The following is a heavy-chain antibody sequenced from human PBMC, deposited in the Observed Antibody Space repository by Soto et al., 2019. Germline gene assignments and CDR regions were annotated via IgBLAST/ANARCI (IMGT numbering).Heavy chain of an antibody. CDR1: GFTFSRYA. D-gene: IGHD3-22*01. CDR3: AKGYYYDSSGYLDY. CDR2: ISGSGGST. Sequence: GGSLRISCAASGFTFSRYAMSWVRQAPGKGLEWVSAISGSGGSTYYADSVKGRFTISRDNSKNTLYLQMNSLRAEDTAVYYCAKGYYYDSSGYLDYWGQGTLVTVSS. J-gene: IGHJ4*02. V-gene: IGHV3-23*01.